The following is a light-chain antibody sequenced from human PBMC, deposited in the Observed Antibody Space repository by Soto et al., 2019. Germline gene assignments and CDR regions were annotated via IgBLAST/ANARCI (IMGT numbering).Light chain of an antibody. V-gene: IGKV1-39*01. CDR3: QQSYSTPRT. CDR2: DAS. Sequence: DIQMTQSPSSLSASVGDRVTITCRASQSISNYLNWSHQKPGKAPKLLIYDASSLYSGVPSRFSGSGSGTDFTLTISSLQPEDFATYYCQQSYSTPRTFGQGTKVDIK. CDR1: QSISNY. J-gene: IGKJ1*01.